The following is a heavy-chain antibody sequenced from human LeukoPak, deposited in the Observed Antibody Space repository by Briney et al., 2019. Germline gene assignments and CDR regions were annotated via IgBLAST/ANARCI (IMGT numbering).Heavy chain of an antibody. D-gene: IGHD1-26*01. CDR1: GYSNSSGYY. CDR3: AILNGIVFDY. V-gene: IGHV4-38-2*01. Sequence: YPSETLSLTCGVSGYSNSSGYYWGWIRQPPGKGLEWIGSAADSATPYYNPSLKSRLTISVDTSENQFSLKLTSVTAADTAVYYCAILNGIVFDYWGQRTLFTASS. J-gene: IGHJ4*02. CDR2: AADSATP.